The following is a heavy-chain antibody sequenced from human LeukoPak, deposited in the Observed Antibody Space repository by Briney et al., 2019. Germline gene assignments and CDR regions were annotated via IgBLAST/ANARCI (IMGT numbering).Heavy chain of an antibody. D-gene: IGHD2-8*02. V-gene: IGHV1-24*01. CDR3: ARGWWDLRGSALDI. J-gene: IGHJ3*02. CDR2: FDPEDGET. Sequence: GASVKVSCKVSGYTLTELSMHWVRQAPGKGLEWMGGFDPEDGETIYAQKFQGRVTITADKSTSTAYMELSSLRSEDTAVYYCARGWWDLRGSALDIWGQGTMVTVSS. CDR1: GYTLTELS.